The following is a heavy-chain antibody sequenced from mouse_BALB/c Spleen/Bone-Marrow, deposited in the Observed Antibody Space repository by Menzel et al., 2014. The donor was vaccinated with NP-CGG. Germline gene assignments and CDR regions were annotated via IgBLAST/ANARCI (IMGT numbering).Heavy chain of an antibody. CDR3: TRRLTGSYAMDY. CDR1: GYTFTSYW. D-gene: IGHD4-1*01. J-gene: IGHJ4*01. V-gene: IGHV1-69*02. CDR2: IYPSDSYT. Sequence: VQLQQSGAELVRPEASVKLSCKASGYTFTSYWINWVKQRPGQGLEWIGNIYPSDSYTNYNQKFKDKATLTVDKSSSTAYMQLSSPTSEDSAVYYCTRRLTGSYAMDYWGQGTSVTVSS.